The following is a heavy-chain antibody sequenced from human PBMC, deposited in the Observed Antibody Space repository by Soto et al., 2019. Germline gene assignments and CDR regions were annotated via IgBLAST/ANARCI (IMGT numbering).Heavy chain of an antibody. V-gene: IGHV3-30*03. CDR1: GFTFSSYG. D-gene: IGHD2-21*01. CDR3: ARGRGYCGGTNCYLDY. J-gene: IGHJ4*02. Sequence: GGSLRLSCAGSGFTFSSYGMHWVRQAPGKGLEWVAVISYDGSDKYYGDSVKGRFTISRDDSKNTLYLQMNSLRDDDTAVYYCARGRGYCGGTNCYLDYWGQGALVTVSS. CDR2: ISYDGSDK.